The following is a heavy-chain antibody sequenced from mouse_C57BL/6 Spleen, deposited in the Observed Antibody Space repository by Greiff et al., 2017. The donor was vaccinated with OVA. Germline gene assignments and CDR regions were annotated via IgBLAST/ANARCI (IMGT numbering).Heavy chain of an antibody. V-gene: IGHV5-6*01. CDR1: GFTFSSYG. CDR2: ISSGGSYT. Sequence: EVKVVESGGDLVKPGGSLKLSCAASGFTFSSYGMSWVRQTPDKRLEWVATISSGGSYTYYPDSVKGRFTISRDNAKNTLYLQMSSLKSEDTAMYYCARHYDYDEGYYAMDYWGQGTSVTVSS. D-gene: IGHD2-4*01. CDR3: ARHYDYDEGYYAMDY. J-gene: IGHJ4*01.